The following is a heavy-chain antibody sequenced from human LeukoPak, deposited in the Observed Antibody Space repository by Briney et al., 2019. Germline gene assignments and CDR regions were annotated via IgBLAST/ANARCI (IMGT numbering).Heavy chain of an antibody. CDR2: IIPILGIA. D-gene: IGHD7-27*01. J-gene: IGHJ6*02. CDR3: ASVTGERDYCNYYGMDV. Sequence: GASVKVSCKASGCSFSSYAISWVRQAPAQGLEWMGRIIPILGIANYAQKFQGRVTITADKSTNTAYMQMSSLRSEDTAVYYCASVTGERDYCNYYGMDVWGQGTTVTVSS. V-gene: IGHV1-69*04. CDR1: GCSFSSYA.